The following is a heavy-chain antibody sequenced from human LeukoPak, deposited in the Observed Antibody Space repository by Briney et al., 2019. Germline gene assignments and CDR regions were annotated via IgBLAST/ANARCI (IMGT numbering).Heavy chain of an antibody. Sequence: GRSLRLSCAASGFTFSSYWMHWVRQAPGKGLVWVSRINSDGSSTSYADSVKGRFTISRDNSKNTLYLQMNSLRAEDTAVYYCARPYYDSSGYRFDYWGQGTLVTVSS. CDR3: ARPYYDSSGYRFDY. V-gene: IGHV3-74*01. J-gene: IGHJ4*02. D-gene: IGHD3-22*01. CDR1: GFTFSSYW. CDR2: INSDGSST.